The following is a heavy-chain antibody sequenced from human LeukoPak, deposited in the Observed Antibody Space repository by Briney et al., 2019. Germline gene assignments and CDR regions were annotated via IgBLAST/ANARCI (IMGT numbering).Heavy chain of an antibody. CDR3: ARIEAVTRGYNHAYYFDY. J-gene: IGHJ4*02. Sequence: SSETLSLTCTVSTYSISSGYYWGWIRQPPGKGLEWIGNIYHSGNNYYNPSLKSRVTISVDPSKKQFSLKLRTATAADTAVYYCARIEAVTRGYNHAYYFDYWGQGTLVTVSS. D-gene: IGHD5-18*01. CDR2: IYHSGNN. CDR1: TYSISSGYY. V-gene: IGHV4-38-2*02.